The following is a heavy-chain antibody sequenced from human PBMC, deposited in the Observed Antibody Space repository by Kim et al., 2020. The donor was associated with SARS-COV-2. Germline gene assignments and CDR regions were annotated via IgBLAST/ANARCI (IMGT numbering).Heavy chain of an antibody. V-gene: IGHV3-23*01. Sequence: GINTYYADSVKGRLTISRDNSKNTLYLQMNSLRAEDTGVYYCAKYSYGFGMDVWGQGTTVTVS. CDR2: GINT. CDR3: AKYSYGFGMDV. J-gene: IGHJ6*02. D-gene: IGHD5-18*01.